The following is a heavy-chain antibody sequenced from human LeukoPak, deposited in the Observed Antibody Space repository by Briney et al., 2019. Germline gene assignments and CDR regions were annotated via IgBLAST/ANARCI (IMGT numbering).Heavy chain of an antibody. V-gene: IGHV1-69*13. CDR2: IIPIFGTA. CDR3: ARDPSSLLWFGELLPPNWFDP. CDR1: GYTFTSYG. Sequence: ASVKVSCKASGYTFTSYGISWVRQAPGQGLEWMGGIIPIFGTANYAQKFQGRVTITADESTSTAYMELSSLRSEDTAVYYCARDPSSLLWFGELLPPNWFDPWGQGTLVTVSS. J-gene: IGHJ5*02. D-gene: IGHD3-10*01.